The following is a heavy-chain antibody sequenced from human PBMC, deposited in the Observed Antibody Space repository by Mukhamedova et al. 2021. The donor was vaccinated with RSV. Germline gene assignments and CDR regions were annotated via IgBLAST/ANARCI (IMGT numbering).Heavy chain of an antibody. J-gene: IGHJ4*02. CDR2: LSYDGTYK. V-gene: IGHV3-30*01. D-gene: IGHD3-9*01. CDR3: ARGRAWNGSDWFLDF. Sequence: GLEWVAILSYDGTYKYYPDSLRGRFTISRDNSENTLFLQMNSLRPEDTAVYYCARGRAWNGSDWFLDFWGQGTLVTVSS.